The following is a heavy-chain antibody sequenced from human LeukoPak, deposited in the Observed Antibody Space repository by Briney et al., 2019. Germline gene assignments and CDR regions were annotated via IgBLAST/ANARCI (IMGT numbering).Heavy chain of an antibody. V-gene: IGHV3-15*04. D-gene: IGHD3-10*01. CDR1: GFTLSKAW. J-gene: IGHJ4*02. CDR2: AESKTDGGTT. Sequence: GGSLRLSCAAPGFTLSKAWMSWVRQAPGKGLEWIGRAESKTDGGTTEFAAPVKGRFTISRDDSKNTLYLQMNSLKTDDTAVYYCTTDLWFGELLLGYWGQGALVTVSS. CDR3: TTDLWFGELLLGY.